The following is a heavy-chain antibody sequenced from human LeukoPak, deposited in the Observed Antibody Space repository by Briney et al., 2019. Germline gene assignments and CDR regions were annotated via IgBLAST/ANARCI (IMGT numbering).Heavy chain of an antibody. CDR3: AKASGSGYGKDYFDY. V-gene: IGHV3-23*01. J-gene: IGHJ4*02. Sequence: GGSLRLSCAASGFTFSTHWMSWVRQAPGKGLQWVSLISANGGDTYYADSVKGRFTISTDNSRNTLYLQMNSLRAEDTALYYCAKASGSGYGKDYFDYWGQGTLVTVSS. CDR1: GFTFSTHW. CDR2: ISANGGDT. D-gene: IGHD1-26*01.